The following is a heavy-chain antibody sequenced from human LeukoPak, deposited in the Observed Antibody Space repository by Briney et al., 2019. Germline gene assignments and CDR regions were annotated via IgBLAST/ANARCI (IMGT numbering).Heavy chain of an antibody. CDR2: MNPSGST. D-gene: IGHD3-22*01. V-gene: IGHV4-34*01. CDR1: GGSFSGYY. Sequence: SETLSLTCAVYGGSFSGYYWTWIRQTPEKGLEWMGEMNPSGSTNYNPSLKSRVTISVDTSKNQFSLELSSVTAADTAVYYCARGRQDVTMIVVVMTAVSYYLDVWGKGTTVTVS. J-gene: IGHJ6*03. CDR3: ARGRQDVTMIVVVMTAVSYYLDV.